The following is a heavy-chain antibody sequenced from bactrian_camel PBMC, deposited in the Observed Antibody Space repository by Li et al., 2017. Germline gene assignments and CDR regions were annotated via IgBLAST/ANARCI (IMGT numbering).Heavy chain of an antibody. J-gene: IGHJ4*01. CDR3: AAALQPSDECLLIESQYHY. CDR1: GYSAVTLC. CDR2: INRRGTT. V-gene: IGHV3S53*01. Sequence: HVQLVESGGGSVQAGGSLRLSCAATSGYSAVTLCMGWFRQAPGKQREGVAVINRRGTTNYADSVKGRFTISQDNAENTMYLQMTSLKTDDTAMYYCAAALQPSDECLLIESQYHYWGQGTQVTVS.